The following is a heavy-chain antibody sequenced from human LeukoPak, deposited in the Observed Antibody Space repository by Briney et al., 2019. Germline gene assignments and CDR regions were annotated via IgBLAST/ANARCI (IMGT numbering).Heavy chain of an antibody. J-gene: IGHJ6*04. Sequence: GGSLRLSCAASGFTVSSNYMSWVRQAPGKGLEWVSVIYSGGSTYYADSVKGRFTISRDNSKNTLYLQINSLRAEDTAVYYCARAGVGNDYSSGRNVWGKGPTVTVSS. V-gene: IGHV3-66*01. CDR3: ARAGVGNDYSSGRNV. CDR1: GFTVSSNY. D-gene: IGHD1-1*01. CDR2: IYSGGST.